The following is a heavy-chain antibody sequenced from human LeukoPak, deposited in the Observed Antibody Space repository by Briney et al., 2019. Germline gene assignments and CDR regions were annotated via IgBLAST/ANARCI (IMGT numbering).Heavy chain of an antibody. V-gene: IGHV1-3*01. CDR1: GYDFSDRA. Sequence: GASVTVSCKASGYDFSDRAIHWVRQAPGQRLEWMGWITVEIDDRKYSQRFKDRVTITRDTSASTAYMELRNLRSEDTAVYFCARGTDMATHGYYWGLDVWGKGTAVTVSS. CDR3: ARGTDMATHGYYWGLDV. CDR2: ITVEIDDR. D-gene: IGHD2-21*02. J-gene: IGHJ6*04.